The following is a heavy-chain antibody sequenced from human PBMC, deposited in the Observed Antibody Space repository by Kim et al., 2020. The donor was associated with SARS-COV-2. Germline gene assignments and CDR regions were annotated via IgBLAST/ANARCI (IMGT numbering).Heavy chain of an antibody. V-gene: IGHV5-51*01. CDR3: ARGADGYSSYFDH. D-gene: IGHD4-4*01. J-gene: IGHJ4*02. CDR2: IYPGDSDT. Sequence: GESLKISCKGSGFSFTTHWIGWVRQMPGKGRDWMGIIYPGDSDTRYSPSFQGQVTISVDKYISTAYLQWSSLKASDSAMYYCARGADGYSSYFDHWGQGTLVTVSS. CDR1: GFSFTTHW.